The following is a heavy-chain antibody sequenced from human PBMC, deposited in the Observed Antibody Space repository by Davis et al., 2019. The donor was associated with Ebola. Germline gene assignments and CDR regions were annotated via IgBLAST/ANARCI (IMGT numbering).Heavy chain of an antibody. J-gene: IGHJ6*02. CDR1: GFTFSSYW. CDR2: INSEGTSI. CDR3: ARAPHCGGGVCNGFHYYGMDV. Sequence: GESLKISCAVSGFTFSSYWMHWVRHSPGKGLVWVARINSEGTSISYADSVKGRFTISRDNAKNTLYLQMNSLRAEDTAVYYCARAPHCGGGVCNGFHYYGMDVWGQGTTVTVS. V-gene: IGHV3-74*01. D-gene: IGHD2-8*02.